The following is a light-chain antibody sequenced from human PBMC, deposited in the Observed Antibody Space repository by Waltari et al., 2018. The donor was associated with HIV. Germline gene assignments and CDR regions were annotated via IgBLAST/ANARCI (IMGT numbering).Light chain of an antibody. Sequence: DIVMTQSPDSLAVSLDERATINCKSSQSILYSSNNKNFLAWYQQKPGQPPKLLIYWASTRESGVPDRVSGSGSETDFTLTISSLQAEDVAVYYCQQYYTTPLTFGQGTKLEIK. CDR1: QSILYSSNNKNF. J-gene: IGKJ2*01. CDR3: QQYYTTPLT. CDR2: WAS. V-gene: IGKV4-1*01.